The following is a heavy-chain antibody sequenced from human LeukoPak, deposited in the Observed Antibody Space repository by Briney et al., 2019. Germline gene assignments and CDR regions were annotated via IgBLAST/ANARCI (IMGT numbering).Heavy chain of an antibody. CDR3: ARDHGTDYDFWSGYFSHAFDI. Sequence: SVKVSCKASGGTFSSYAISWVRQAPGQGLEWMGRIIPILGIANYAQKFQGRVTITADKSTSTAYMELSSLRSEDTAVYYCARDHGTDYDFWSGYFSHAFDIWGQGTMVTVSS. CDR2: IIPILGIA. J-gene: IGHJ3*02. D-gene: IGHD3-3*01. V-gene: IGHV1-69*04. CDR1: GGTFSSYA.